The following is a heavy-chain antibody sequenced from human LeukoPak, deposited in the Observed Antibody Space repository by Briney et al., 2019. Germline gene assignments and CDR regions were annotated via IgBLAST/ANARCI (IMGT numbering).Heavy chain of an antibody. CDR2: ISSSSSYI. J-gene: IGHJ3*02. V-gene: IGHV3-21*01. D-gene: IGHD1-26*01. CDR3: ARDSIVNAFDI. Sequence: PGGSLRLSCAASGFTFSSYAMSWVRQAPGKGLEWVSSISSSSSYIYYADSVKGRFTISRDNAKNSLYLQMNSLRAEDTAVYYCARDSIVNAFDIWGQGTMVTVSS. CDR1: GFTFSSYA.